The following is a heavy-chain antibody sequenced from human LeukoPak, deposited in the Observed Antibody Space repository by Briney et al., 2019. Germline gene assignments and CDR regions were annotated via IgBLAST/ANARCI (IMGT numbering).Heavy chain of an antibody. D-gene: IGHD1-7*01. V-gene: IGHV1-24*01. CDR3: ATGHQFGRITGTTWHWFDP. CDR1: GYTLTELS. CDR2: FDPEDGET. J-gene: IGHJ5*02. Sequence: GASAKVSCKVSGYTLTELSMHWVRQAPGKGLEWMGGFDPEDGETIYAQKFQGRVTMTEDTSTDTAYMELSSLRSEDTAVYYCATGHQFGRITGTTWHWFDPWGQGTLVTVSS.